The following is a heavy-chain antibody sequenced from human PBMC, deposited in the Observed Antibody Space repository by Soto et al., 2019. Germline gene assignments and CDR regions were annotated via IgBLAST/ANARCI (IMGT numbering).Heavy chain of an antibody. CDR3: ARHEGNGNVWPLDY. V-gene: IGHV4-39*01. D-gene: IGHD2-8*01. CDR1: GDSIGTTHSY. CDR2: IHYSGST. Sequence: KTSETLSLTCTVSGDSIGTTHSYWAWIRQSPGKGLEWIGNIHYSGSTYYMPSLRSRVTLSVDTSKNQFSLRLTSVTAEDTAVYYCARHEGNGNVWPLDYWGQGILVTVYS. J-gene: IGHJ4*02.